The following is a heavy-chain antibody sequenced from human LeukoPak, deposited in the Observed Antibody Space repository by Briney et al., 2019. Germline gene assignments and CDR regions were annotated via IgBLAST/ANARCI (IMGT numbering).Heavy chain of an antibody. J-gene: IGHJ5*02. CDR1: GYTFSTYP. D-gene: IGHD6-19*01. CDR2: IIPIFGTA. V-gene: IGHV1-69*13. CDR3: ARDGPAGGWTNWFDP. Sequence: ASVKVSCKASGYTFSTYPINWVRQAPGQGLEWMGGIIPIFGTANYAQKFQGRVTITADESTSTAYMELSSLRSEDTAVYYCARDGPAGGWTNWFDPWGQGTLVTVSS.